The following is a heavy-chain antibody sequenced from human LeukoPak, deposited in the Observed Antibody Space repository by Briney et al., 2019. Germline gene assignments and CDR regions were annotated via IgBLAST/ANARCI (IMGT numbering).Heavy chain of an antibody. D-gene: IGHD5-12*01. CDR3: AKGGYDYVEVEGPRWFFDY. Sequence: PGGSLRLSCAASGFTVSSSYMSWVRQAPGKGLEWVSSISSSSSYIYYADSVKGRFTISRDNAKSSLYLQMNSLRAEDTAVYYCAKGGYDYVEVEGPRWFFDYWGQGTLVTVSS. CDR1: GFTVSSSY. J-gene: IGHJ4*02. V-gene: IGHV3-21*04. CDR2: ISSSSSYI.